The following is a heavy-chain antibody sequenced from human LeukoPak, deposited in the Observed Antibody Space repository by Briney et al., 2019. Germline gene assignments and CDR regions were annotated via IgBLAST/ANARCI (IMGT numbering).Heavy chain of an antibody. CDR3: ARDQWDDSSGYLQDLFDY. CDR1: GFTFSTYS. J-gene: IGHJ4*02. V-gene: IGHV3-21*01. Sequence: GGSLRLSCAASGFTFSTYSMNWVRQAPRKGLEWVSSISSSGSYIYYADSVRGRFTISRDNAQHSLYLQMNSLRADDTAVYYCARDQWDDSSGYLQDLFDYWGQGTLVTVSS. CDR2: ISSSGSYI. D-gene: IGHD3-22*01.